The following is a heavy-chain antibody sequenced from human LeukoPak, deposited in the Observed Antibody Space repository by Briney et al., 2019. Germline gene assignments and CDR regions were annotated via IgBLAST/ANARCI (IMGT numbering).Heavy chain of an antibody. V-gene: IGHV1-8*01. J-gene: IGHJ5*02. CDR1: GYTFTSYD. CDR3: ARERRYCSGGSCYALYNWFDP. Sequence: ASVKVSCKASGYTFTSYDINWVRQATGQGLEWMGWMNPNSGNTGYAQKFQGRVTMTRDTSISTAYMELSRLRSDDTAVYYCARERRYCSGGSCYALYNWFDPWGQGALVTVSS. CDR2: MNPNSGNT. D-gene: IGHD2-15*01.